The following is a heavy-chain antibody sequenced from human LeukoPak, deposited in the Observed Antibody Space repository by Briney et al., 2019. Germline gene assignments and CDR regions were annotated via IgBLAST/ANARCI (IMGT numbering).Heavy chain of an antibody. Sequence: GGSLRLSCAAPGFTFSSSAMSWVRQAPGKGLEWVSNISGRGSGGTTYYADSVKGRFTISRDSPKNTLYLQMNSLRAEDTAVYYCAKSGYNRFDYWGQGTLVTVSS. CDR2: ISGRGSGGTT. V-gene: IGHV3-23*01. D-gene: IGHD5-24*01. CDR3: AKSGYNRFDY. CDR1: GFTFSSSA. J-gene: IGHJ4*02.